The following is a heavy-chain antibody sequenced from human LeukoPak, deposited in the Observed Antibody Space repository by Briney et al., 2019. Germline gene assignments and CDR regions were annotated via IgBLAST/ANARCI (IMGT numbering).Heavy chain of an antibody. J-gene: IGHJ4*02. D-gene: IGHD5-24*01. CDR2: ISGSGGST. CDR1: GFTFSSYA. Sequence: GGSLRLSCAASGFTFSSYAMSWVRQAPGKGLEWVSAISGSGGSTYYADSVKGRFTISRDNSKNTLYLQMNSLRAEDTAVYYCARQYRRDGYNSSHFDYWGQGTLVTVSS. CDR3: ARQYRRDGYNSSHFDY. V-gene: IGHV3-23*01.